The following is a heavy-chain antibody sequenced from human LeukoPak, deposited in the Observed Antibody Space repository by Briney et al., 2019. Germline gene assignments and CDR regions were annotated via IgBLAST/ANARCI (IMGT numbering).Heavy chain of an antibody. CDR1: GYTFTNYA. Sequence: ASVKVSCKASGYTFTNYAMHWVRQVPGQRLEWMGWINTGGDTAYSQRFQGRVTIISDTSASTAYMDLSNLRSEDTAVYYCAREGFGSGTNLEVGYFDYWGQGSLVTVSS. CDR2: INTGGDT. D-gene: IGHD3-10*01. CDR3: AREGFGSGTNLEVGYFDY. V-gene: IGHV1-3*04. J-gene: IGHJ4*02.